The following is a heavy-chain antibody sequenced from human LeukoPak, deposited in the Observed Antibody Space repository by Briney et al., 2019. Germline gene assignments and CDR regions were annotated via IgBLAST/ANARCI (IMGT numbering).Heavy chain of an antibody. V-gene: IGHV3-33*01. CDR1: GFTFSSYG. Sequence: GGSLRLSCAASGFTFSSYGMHWVRQAPGKGLEWVAVIWYDGSNKYYADSVKGRFTISRDNSKNTLYLQMNSLRAEDTAVYYCARDYREHYYYGMDVWGQGTTVTVSS. D-gene: IGHD1-1*01. CDR2: IWYDGSNK. CDR3: ARDYREHYYYGMDV. J-gene: IGHJ6*02.